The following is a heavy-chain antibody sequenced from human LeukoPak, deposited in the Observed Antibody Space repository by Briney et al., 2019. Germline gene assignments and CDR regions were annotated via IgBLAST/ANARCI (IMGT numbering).Heavy chain of an antibody. D-gene: IGHD4-23*01. J-gene: IGHJ4*02. CDR2: ISYDGRKK. V-gene: IGHV3-30*04. CDR1: GFTFSNYA. Sequence: PGGSLRLSCAASGFTFSNYAIHWVRKAPGKGLEWVAVISYDGRKKDYADSVKGRFTIPRDNSKNTLYLQMNSLSAEDTALNYGARGAHKRDDYGGFFDYWGEGALVTVSS. CDR3: ARGAHKRDDYGGFFDY.